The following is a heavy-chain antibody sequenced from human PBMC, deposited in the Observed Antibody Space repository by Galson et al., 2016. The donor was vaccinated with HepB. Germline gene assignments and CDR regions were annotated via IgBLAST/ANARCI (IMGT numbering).Heavy chain of an antibody. D-gene: IGHD4/OR15-4a*01. V-gene: IGHV3-13*01. CDR3: ARGKSLLTMPWNYGLDV. CDR2: IETAGDT. CDR1: GFTFSIHD. Sequence: SLRLSCAASGFTFSIHDMHWVRQAPGKGLEWVSAIETAGDTYYADSVKGRFTISRENAKNSPYLQMNSLRAGDTAVYYCARGKSLLTMPWNYGLDVWGKGTTFSFSS. J-gene: IGHJ6*04.